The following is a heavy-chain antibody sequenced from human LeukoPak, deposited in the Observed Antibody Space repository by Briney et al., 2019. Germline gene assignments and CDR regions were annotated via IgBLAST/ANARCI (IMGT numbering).Heavy chain of an antibody. CDR1: VFTFSSYS. Sequence: GGSLRLSCAASVFTFSSYSMNWGREAPGKGVEWVSYISSSSSTIYYADSVKGRFTISRDNAKNSLYLQMNSLRAEDTAVYYCARQWLGYYYYMDVWGKGTTVTVSS. V-gene: IGHV3-48*04. CDR3: ARQWLGYYYYMDV. J-gene: IGHJ6*03. D-gene: IGHD6-19*01. CDR2: ISSSSSTI.